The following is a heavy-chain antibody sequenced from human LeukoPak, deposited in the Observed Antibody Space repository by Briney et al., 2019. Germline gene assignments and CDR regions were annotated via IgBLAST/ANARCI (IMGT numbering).Heavy chain of an antibody. CDR2: INPNSGGT. Sequence: ASVKVSCKASGYTFTGYYMHWVRQAPGQGLEWMGWINPNSGGTNHAQKFQGRVTMTRDTSISTAYMELSRLRSDDTAVYYCAREARVRENWFDPWGQGTLVTVSS. J-gene: IGHJ5*02. CDR1: GYTFTGYY. D-gene: IGHD1-26*01. V-gene: IGHV1-2*02. CDR3: AREARVRENWFDP.